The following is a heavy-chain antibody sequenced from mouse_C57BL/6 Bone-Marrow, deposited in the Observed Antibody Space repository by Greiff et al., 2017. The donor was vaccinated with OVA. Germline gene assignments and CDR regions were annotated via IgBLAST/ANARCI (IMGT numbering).Heavy chain of an antibody. V-gene: IGHV5-6*01. J-gene: IGHJ4*01. CDR3: ARRGLRYYAMDY. CDR2: ISSGGSYT. D-gene: IGHD2-4*01. Sequence: EVQLVESGGDLVKPGGSLKLSCAASGFTLSSYGMSWVRQTPDKRLEWVATISSGGSYTYYPDSVKGRFTISRDNAKNTLYLQMSSLKSEDTAMYYCARRGLRYYAMDYWGQGTSVTVSS. CDR1: GFTLSSYG.